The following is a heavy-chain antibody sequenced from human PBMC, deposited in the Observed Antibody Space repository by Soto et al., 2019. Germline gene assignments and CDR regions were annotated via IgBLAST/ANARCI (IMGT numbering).Heavy chain of an antibody. D-gene: IGHD3-9*01. Sequence: EVQLVEPGGGLVQPGGSLRISCAASGLTVSTNYMSWVRQAPGKGLEWVSIIYYGGTTYYADSVKGRFTISRDDSKNTLYLQMHSLRAEDTAVYYCARDYDTSRGEWAYYGIDVWGQGTTVTVSS. CDR3: ARDYDTSRGEWAYYGIDV. J-gene: IGHJ6*02. V-gene: IGHV3-66*01. CDR1: GLTVSTNY. CDR2: IYYGGTT.